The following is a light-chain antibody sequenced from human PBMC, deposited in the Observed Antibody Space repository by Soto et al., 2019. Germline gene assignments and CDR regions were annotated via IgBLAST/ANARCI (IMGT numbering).Light chain of an antibody. CDR1: QSLLHNKKHNY. CDR2: LVS. CDR3: MQALQTPYT. J-gene: IGKJ2*01. Sequence: DIVMTQSPLSLPVTPGEPASISCRSSQSLLHNKKHNYLDWYVQKPGQSPQLLIYLVSYRASGVPDRFRGSGSGTDFTLKISRVEAEDVGVYYCMQALQTPYTFGQGTKLEIK. V-gene: IGKV2-28*01.